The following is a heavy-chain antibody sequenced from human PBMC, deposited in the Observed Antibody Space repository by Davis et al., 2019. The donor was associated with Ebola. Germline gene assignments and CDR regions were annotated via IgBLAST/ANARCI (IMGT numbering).Heavy chain of an antibody. CDR3: CMYAADYYYGMDV. J-gene: IGHJ6*02. CDR1: GFTFSSYS. V-gene: IGHV3-21*01. D-gene: IGHD2-8*01. Sequence: GESLKISCAASGFTFSSYSMNWVRQAPGKGLEWVSSISSSSSYIYYADSVKGRFTISRDNAKNSLYLQMNSLRAEDTAVYYCCMYAADYYYGMDVWGQGTTVTVSS. CDR2: ISSSSSYI.